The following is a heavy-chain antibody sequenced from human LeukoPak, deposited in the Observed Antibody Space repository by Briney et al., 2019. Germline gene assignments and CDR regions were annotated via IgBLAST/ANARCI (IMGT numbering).Heavy chain of an antibody. D-gene: IGHD6-19*01. CDR3: ARVHMQVGSGWYYFDY. CDR2: IIPIFGTA. CDR1: GGTFSSYA. Sequence: AASVKVSCKASGGTFSSYAISWVRQAPGQGLEWMGGIIPIFGTANYAQKFQGRVTITADESTSTAYMELSSLRSEDTAVYYCARVHMQVGSGWYYFDYWGQGTLVTVSS. J-gene: IGHJ4*02. V-gene: IGHV1-69*01.